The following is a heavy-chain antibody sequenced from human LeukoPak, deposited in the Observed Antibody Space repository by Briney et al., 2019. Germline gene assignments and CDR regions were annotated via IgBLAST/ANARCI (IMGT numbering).Heavy chain of an antibody. J-gene: IGHJ3*02. Sequence: SETLSLTCTVSGGSISSYYWSWIRQPPGKGLEWIGYIYTSGSTNYNPSLKSRVTISVDTSKNQFSLKLSSVTAADTAVYYCARAYLAFDIWGRGTMVTVSS. CDR3: ARAYLAFDI. CDR2: IYTSGST. D-gene: IGHD2-21*01. V-gene: IGHV4-4*09. CDR1: GGSISSYY.